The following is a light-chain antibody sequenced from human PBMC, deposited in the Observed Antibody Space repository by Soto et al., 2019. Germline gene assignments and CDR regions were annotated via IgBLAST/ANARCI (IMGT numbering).Light chain of an antibody. CDR2: AAY. CDR1: QDISSY. CDR3: QHYHSYPYT. V-gene: IGKV1-8*01. Sequence: AIRMTQSPSSFSAATGDIVTITCRASQDISSYLAWYQQKPGKAPKLLIYAAYTLQSGVPSRFSGSGSGTDFSLTISGLQSEDFVTYYCQHYHSYPYTFGQGTTLEIK. J-gene: IGKJ2*01.